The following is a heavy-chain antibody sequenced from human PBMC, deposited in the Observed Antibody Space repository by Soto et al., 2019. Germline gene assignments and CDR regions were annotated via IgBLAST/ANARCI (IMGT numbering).Heavy chain of an antibody. CDR1: GGSVSSGSYY. V-gene: IGHV4-61*01. J-gene: IGHJ4*02. Sequence: SETLSLTCTVSGGSVSSGSYYWSWIRQPPGKGLEWIGYIYYSGSTNYNPSLKSRVTISVDTSKNQFSLKLSSVTAADTAVYYRARGGDYYDSSGCHFDYWGQGTLVTSPQ. D-gene: IGHD3-22*01. CDR3: ARGGDYYDSSGCHFDY. CDR2: IYYSGST.